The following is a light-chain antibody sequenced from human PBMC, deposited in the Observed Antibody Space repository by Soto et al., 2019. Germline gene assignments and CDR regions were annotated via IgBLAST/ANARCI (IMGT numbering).Light chain of an antibody. CDR3: QVWHSGSDHYV. Sequence: SYELTQPPSVSMAPGQTARVTCGGNNIGSKSVHWYQQKPGQAPVLAVYDNNDRPSGIPERFSGSNSGNTATLTISRVEAGDEADYYCQVWHSGSDHYVFGTGTKVTVL. J-gene: IGLJ1*01. V-gene: IGLV3-21*02. CDR1: NIGSKS. CDR2: DNN.